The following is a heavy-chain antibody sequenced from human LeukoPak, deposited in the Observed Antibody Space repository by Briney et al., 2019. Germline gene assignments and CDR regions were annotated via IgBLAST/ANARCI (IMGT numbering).Heavy chain of an antibody. V-gene: IGHV1-46*01. CDR2: INPSGGST. J-gene: IGHJ2*01. Sequence: GASVKVSCKASVYTFTSYYMHWVRQAPGQGLEWMGIINPSGGSTSYAQKFQGRVTMTRDTSTSTVYMELSSLRSEDTAVYCCARGARDGYNYYWYFDLWGRGTLVTVSS. CDR3: ARGARDGYNYYWYFDL. CDR1: VYTFTSYY. D-gene: IGHD5-12*01.